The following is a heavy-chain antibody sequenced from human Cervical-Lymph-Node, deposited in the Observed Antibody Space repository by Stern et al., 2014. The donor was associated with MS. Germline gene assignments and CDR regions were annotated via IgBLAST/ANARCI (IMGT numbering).Heavy chain of an antibody. V-gene: IGHV3-21*01. D-gene: IGHD3-10*01. CDR3: ARVGSESGYYFDY. Sequence: EVQLVESGGGLVKPGGSLRLSCAASGFTFSTYSMNWVRQAPGKGLEWVSSISSSTTYIYYADSLKGRFTISRDNAKNSLYLQMNSLRAEDTAVYYCARVGSESGYYFDYWGQGTLVTVSS. CDR2: ISSSTTYI. J-gene: IGHJ4*02. CDR1: GFTFSTYS.